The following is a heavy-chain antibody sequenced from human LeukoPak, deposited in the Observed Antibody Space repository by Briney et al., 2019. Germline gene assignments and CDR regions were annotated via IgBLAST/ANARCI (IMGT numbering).Heavy chain of an antibody. J-gene: IGHJ4*02. CDR2: ISYSGRT. CDR1: GGSIAGYY. V-gene: IGHV4-59*08. CDR3: ARLGPSLLPPYYVNY. D-gene: IGHD3-22*01. Sequence: SETLSLTCTVSGGSIAGYYWSWIRQPPGKGLEGLGYISYSGRTNYTPSLKSRVTISVDTSQNHFPPKLSSVTAPDTALYFFARLGPSLLPPYYVNYRGQGNLVTVSS.